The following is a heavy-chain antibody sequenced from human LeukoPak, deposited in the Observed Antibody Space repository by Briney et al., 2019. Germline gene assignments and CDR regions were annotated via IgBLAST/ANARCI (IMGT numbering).Heavy chain of an antibody. V-gene: IGHV3-11*04. CDR1: GFTFSDYY. CDR3: ARVAVTLNFDY. J-gene: IGHJ4*02. Sequence: PGGSLRLSCTPSGFTFSDYYMSWIRQAPGKGLEWVSYSTRSGSTMYYADSVKGRFTISRDNAKNSLFLQMNSLRAEDTAVYYCARVAVTLNFDYWGQGTLVTVSS. CDR2: STRSGSTM. D-gene: IGHD4-17*01.